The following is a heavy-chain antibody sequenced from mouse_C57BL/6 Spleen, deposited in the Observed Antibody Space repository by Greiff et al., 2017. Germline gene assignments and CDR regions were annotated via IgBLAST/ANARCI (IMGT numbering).Heavy chain of an antibody. D-gene: IGHD1-2*01. Sequence: VQLQESGPELVKPGASVKLSCKASGYTFTSYDINWVKQRTGQGLEWIGWIYPRAGSTKYNEKFKGKATLTVDTSSSTSYMELLSLTSEDSAVYVCARAPHYYGSVFTPCWYFDVWGTGTTVTVSS. J-gene: IGHJ1*03. V-gene: IGHV1-85*01. CDR2: IYPRAGST. CDR3: ARAPHYYGSVFTPCWYFDV. CDR1: GYTFTSYD.